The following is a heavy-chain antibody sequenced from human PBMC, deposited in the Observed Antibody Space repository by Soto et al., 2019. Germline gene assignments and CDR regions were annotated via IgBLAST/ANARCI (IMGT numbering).Heavy chain of an antibody. CDR1: GYSFTNYW. Sequence: GESLKISCKGSGYSFTNYWIGWVRQMPGKDLEWMGIIYPGDSDTRYSPSFQGLVTISADKSISTAYLQWSSLEASDTAMYYCARHLGYYYSFYMDVWGKGTTVTVSS. V-gene: IGHV5-51*01. CDR2: IYPGDSDT. D-gene: IGHD7-27*01. J-gene: IGHJ6*03. CDR3: ARHLGYYYSFYMDV.